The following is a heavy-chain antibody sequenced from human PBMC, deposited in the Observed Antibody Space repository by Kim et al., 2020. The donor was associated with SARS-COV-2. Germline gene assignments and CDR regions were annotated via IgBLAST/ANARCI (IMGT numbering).Heavy chain of an antibody. CDR3: AKDNGGLWFGALGAFDI. V-gene: IGHV3-9*01. J-gene: IGHJ3*02. CDR1: GFTFDDYA. CDR2: ISWNSGSI. D-gene: IGHD3-10*01. Sequence: GGSLRLSCAASGFTFDDYAMHWVRQAPGKGLEWVSGISWNSGSIGYADSVKGRFTISRDNAKNSLYLQMNSLRAEDTALYYCAKDNGGLWFGALGAFDIWGQGTMVTVSS.